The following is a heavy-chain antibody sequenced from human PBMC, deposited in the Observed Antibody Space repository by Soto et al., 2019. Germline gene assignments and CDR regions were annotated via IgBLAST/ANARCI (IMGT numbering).Heavy chain of an antibody. CDR3: ARLGTTYAFDI. CDR2: INAGNGNT. V-gene: IGHV1-3*01. D-gene: IGHD1-1*01. Sequence: QGQLVQSGAEVKKPGASVKVSCKASGYTFTSYAMHSVRQAPGQRLEWMGWINAGNGNTKYSQKFQGRVTSTRDTSASTAYMELSSLRSEDTAVYYCARLGTTYAFDIWGQGTSVTVSS. CDR1: GYTFTSYA. J-gene: IGHJ3*02.